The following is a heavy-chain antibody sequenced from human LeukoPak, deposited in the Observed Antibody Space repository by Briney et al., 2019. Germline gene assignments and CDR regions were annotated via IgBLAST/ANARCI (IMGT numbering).Heavy chain of an antibody. V-gene: IGHV3-74*01. CDR2: INSDGSST. D-gene: IGHD1-26*01. CDR3: AREGWELLRIYVG. Sequence: GGSLRLSXAASGFTFSSYWMHWVRQAPGKGVVWVSRINSDGSSTSYADSVKGRFTISRDNAKNTLYLQMNSLRAEDTAVYYCAREGWELLRIYVGWGQGTLVTVSS. J-gene: IGHJ4*02. CDR1: GFTFSSYW.